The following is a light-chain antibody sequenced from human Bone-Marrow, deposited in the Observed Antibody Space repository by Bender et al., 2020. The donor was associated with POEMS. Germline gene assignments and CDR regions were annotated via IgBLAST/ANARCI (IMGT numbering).Light chain of an antibody. CDR2: EGM. J-gene: IGLJ1*01. CDR1: TNDVGGYNL. Sequence: QSALTQPASVSGSPGQSITVSCTGTTNDVGGYNLVSWYQHHPGKGPKLIIYEGMKRPSGVSDRFSASKSGNTASLTISGLQAEDEAEYYCCSYAGSTYVFGTGTTVTVL. CDR3: CSYAGSTYV. V-gene: IGLV2-23*01.